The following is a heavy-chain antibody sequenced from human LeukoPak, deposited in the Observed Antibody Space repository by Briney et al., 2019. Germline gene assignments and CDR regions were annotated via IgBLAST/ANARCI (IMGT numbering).Heavy chain of an antibody. CDR3: ARSSSWYSGAFDI. CDR2: INSNSGGT. Sequence: ASLRVSSTASRYTFTAYYMHWGRHAPRQKLQWMGWINSNSGGTNYAQKFQGWVTMTRDTSISTAYMELSRLRSDDTAVYYCARSSSWYSGAFDIWGQGTMVTVSS. CDR1: RYTFTAYY. V-gene: IGHV1-2*04. D-gene: IGHD6-13*01. J-gene: IGHJ3*02.